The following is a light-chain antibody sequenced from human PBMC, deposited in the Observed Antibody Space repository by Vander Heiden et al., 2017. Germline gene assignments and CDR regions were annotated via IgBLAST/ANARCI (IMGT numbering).Light chain of an antibody. V-gene: IGLV1-51*01. CDR2: DNN. CDR3: ATWENSLSVVV. Sequence: SVLTQPPSVSAAPGQEVTIACSGTSSSIGSNYVSWYQQFPGTAPKLLIYDNNYRPSGIPDRFSGSKSGTSATLGITGLQTGDEADYYCATWENSLSVVVFDGGTKLTVL. CDR1: SSSIGSNY. J-gene: IGLJ3*02.